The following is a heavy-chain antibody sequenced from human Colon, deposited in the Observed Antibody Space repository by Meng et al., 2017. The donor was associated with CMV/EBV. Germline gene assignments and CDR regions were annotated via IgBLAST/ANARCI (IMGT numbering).Heavy chain of an antibody. V-gene: IGHV4-59*11. CDR1: GESMRSHY. Sequence: SETLSLTCTVSGESMRSHYWSWLRQPPGKGLEWMGHVYYSGSATYSPSLRSRVTISLDMSKNQFSLRLRSVTAADTAMYFCARGLGHASNNSHDYWGQGTLVTVSS. CDR2: VYYSGSA. CDR3: ARGLGHASNNSHDY. D-gene: IGHD1-1*01. J-gene: IGHJ4*02.